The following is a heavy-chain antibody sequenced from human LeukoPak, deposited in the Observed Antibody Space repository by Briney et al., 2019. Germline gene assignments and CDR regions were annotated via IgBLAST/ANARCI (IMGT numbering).Heavy chain of an antibody. CDR2: IKPDGSEK. CDR3: VRDSSGVGVDF. Sequence: QPGGSLSLSCAPSGFTFSSYWMSWVRQAPGKGLEWVANIKPDGSEKYSVDSVRGRFTISRDNAKNSLYLQMNSLRADDTAVYYCVRDSSGVGVDFWGQGTLVTVSS. D-gene: IGHD3-10*01. CDR1: GFTFSSYW. V-gene: IGHV3-7*03. J-gene: IGHJ4*02.